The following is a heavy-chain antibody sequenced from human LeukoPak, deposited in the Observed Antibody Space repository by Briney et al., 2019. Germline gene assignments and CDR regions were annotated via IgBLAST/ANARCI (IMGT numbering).Heavy chain of an antibody. CDR2: IYYSGST. CDR1: GGSISSSSYY. V-gene: IGHV4-39*02. D-gene: IGHD4-17*01. Sequence: ASETLSLTCTVSGGSISSSSYYWGWIRQPPGKGLEWIGSIYYSGSTYYNPSLKSRVTISVYTSKNQFSLKLSSVTAADTAVYYCAREPSHLRAIDYWGQGTLVTVSS. J-gene: IGHJ4*02. CDR3: AREPSHLRAIDY.